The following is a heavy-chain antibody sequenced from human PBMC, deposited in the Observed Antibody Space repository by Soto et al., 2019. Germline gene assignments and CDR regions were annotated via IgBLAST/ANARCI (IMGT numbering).Heavy chain of an antibody. Sequence: EVQLVESGGGLVQPGGSLRLSCAASGITFSGFTMNWVRQAPGRGLEWISYISRSGETIYYADSVKGRFTISRDNAENSLYLQMNSLRDEDTAVYYCASRHLADCSGTSCLYYFDYWCQGTLVTVSS. CDR1: GITFSGFT. V-gene: IGHV3-48*02. CDR2: ISRSGETI. D-gene: IGHD2-2*01. J-gene: IGHJ4*02. CDR3: ASRHLADCSGTSCLYYFDY.